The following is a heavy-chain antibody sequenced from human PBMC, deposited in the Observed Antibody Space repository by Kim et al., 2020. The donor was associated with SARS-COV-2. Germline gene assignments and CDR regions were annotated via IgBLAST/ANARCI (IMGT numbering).Heavy chain of an antibody. CDR2: ITCNITDGTT. Sequence: GGSLRLSCAASGFTFSNAWLYWVRQAPGKGLEWVGRITCNITDGTTAYAAPVKGTLTISRYDSKNTLYLQMRSLKTDDTAVYYCTSALGDYCGGDCYSRVLGLGTPVTVSS. CDR3: TSALGDYCGGDCYSRV. V-gene: IGHV3-15*01. D-gene: IGHD2-21*02. J-gene: IGHJ6*02. CDR1: GFTFSNAW.